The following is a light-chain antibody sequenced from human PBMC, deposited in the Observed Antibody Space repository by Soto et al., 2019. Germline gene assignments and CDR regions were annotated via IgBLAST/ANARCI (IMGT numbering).Light chain of an antibody. CDR2: DAS. J-gene: IGKJ2*01. V-gene: IGKV1-5*01. CDR1: QSISGW. Sequence: DIQMTQSPSTLSASVGDRVTITCRASQSISGWLAWFQQKPGKAPKLLIYDASTLESGVPSRFSGSGSGTQFTLIFSSLQPDDFATYFCQQYSSYSLYTLGQGTKLEI. CDR3: QQYSSYSLYT.